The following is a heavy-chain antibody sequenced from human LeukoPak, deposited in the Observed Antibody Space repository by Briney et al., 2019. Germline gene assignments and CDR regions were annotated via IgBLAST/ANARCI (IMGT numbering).Heavy chain of an antibody. J-gene: IGHJ4*02. V-gene: IGHV3-21*01. CDR2: ISSSSSYI. Sequence: GGSLRLSCAASGFTFSSYSMNWVRQAPGKGLEWVSSISSSSSYIYYADSVKGRFTISRDNAKNSLYLQMNSLRAEDTAVYYCARGGNWNDVVDWGQGTLVTVSS. D-gene: IGHD1-1*01. CDR3: ARGGNWNDVVD. CDR1: GFTFSSYS.